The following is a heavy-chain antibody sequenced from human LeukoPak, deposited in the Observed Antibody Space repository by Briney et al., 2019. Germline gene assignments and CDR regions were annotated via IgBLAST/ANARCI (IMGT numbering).Heavy chain of an antibody. J-gene: IGHJ4*02. CDR3: ARYGYYDSTSPTFDY. CDR2: ISYDGSNK. V-gene: IGHV3-30*04. Sequence: PGGSLRLSCAASGFTFSSYAMHWVRQAPGKGLEWVAVISYDGSNKYYADSVKGRFTISRDNSKNTLYLQMNSLRAEDTAVYYCARYGYYDSTSPTFDYWGQGTLVTVSS. CDR1: GFTFSSYA. D-gene: IGHD3-22*01.